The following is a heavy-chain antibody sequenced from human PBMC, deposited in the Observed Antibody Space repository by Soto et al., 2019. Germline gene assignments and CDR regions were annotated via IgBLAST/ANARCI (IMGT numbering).Heavy chain of an antibody. V-gene: IGHV1-69*13. CDR1: GGTFSSYA. D-gene: IGHD3-22*01. CDR2: IIPIFGTA. J-gene: IGHJ4*02. CDR3: ARGAYYDSSGYYYNPFDY. Sequence: SVKVSCKASGGTFSSYAISWVRQAPGQGLEWMGGIIPIFGTANYAQKFQGRVTITADESTSTVYMELSSLRSEDTAVYYCARGAYYDSSGYYYNPFDYWGQGTLVTVSS.